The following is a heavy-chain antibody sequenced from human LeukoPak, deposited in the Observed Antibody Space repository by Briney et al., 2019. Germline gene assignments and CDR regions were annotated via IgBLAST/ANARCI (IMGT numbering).Heavy chain of an antibody. J-gene: IGHJ4*02. CDR1: GGSNSSYY. CDR3: ARGGDFWSGCPDYYLDY. V-gene: IGHV4-59*01. D-gene: IGHD3-3*01. Sequence: SETLSLTCSVSGGSNSSYYWSWIRQPPGKGLEWIGYIYYSGSTNYNPSLKSRVTISVDTSKNQFSLKLSSVTAADTAVYYCARGGDFWSGCPDYYLDYWGQGTLVTVSS. CDR2: IYYSGST.